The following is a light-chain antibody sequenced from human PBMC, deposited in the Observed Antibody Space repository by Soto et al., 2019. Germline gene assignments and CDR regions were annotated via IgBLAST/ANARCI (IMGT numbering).Light chain of an antibody. J-gene: IGLJ1*01. CDR2: HVT. CDR1: SSDVGGYNY. CDR3: SSYTSSTTYV. Sequence: QSVLTQPASVSGSPGQSITISCTGTSSDVGGYNYVSWYQQHPGKAPKLMIYHVTNRPSGVSDRFPGSKSGNTASLTISGLQAEDEADYYCSSYTSSTTYVFGTGTKVTVL. V-gene: IGLV2-14*01.